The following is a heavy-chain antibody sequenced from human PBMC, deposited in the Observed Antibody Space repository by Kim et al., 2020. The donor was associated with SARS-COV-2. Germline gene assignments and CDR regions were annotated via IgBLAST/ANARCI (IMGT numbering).Heavy chain of an antibody. CDR1: GYNFTNYW. CDR2: IYPADSDI. J-gene: IGHJ6*02. Sequence: GESLKISCEGSGYNFTNYWICWVRRMPGKGLEWMGIIYPADSDIRYSPSFQGQVTISFDKSITTAYLQWRSLKASDTAMYYCARLWRGSKYSSSGGLDVWGQGTTVSVCS. D-gene: IGHD6-6*01. CDR3: ARLWRGSKYSSSGGLDV. V-gene: IGHV5-51*01.